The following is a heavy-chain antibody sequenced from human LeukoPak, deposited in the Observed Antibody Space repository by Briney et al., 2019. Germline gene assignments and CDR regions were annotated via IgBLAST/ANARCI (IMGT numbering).Heavy chain of an antibody. J-gene: IGHJ4*02. CDR2: INPNGGGT. Sequence: GASVKVSCKASGYTSTGYYMHWVRQAPGQGLEWMGRINPNGGGTNYAQKFQGRVTMTRDTSISTAYMELSRLRSDDTAVYYCARHRPSYSSGWYIDYWGQGILVTVSS. CDR3: ARHRPSYSSGWYIDY. CDR1: GYTSTGYY. V-gene: IGHV1-2*06. D-gene: IGHD6-19*01.